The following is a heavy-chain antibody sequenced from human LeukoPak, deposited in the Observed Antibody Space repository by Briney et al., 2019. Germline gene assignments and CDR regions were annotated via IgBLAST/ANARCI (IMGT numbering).Heavy chain of an antibody. CDR1: GYSFATYW. J-gene: IGHJ4*02. D-gene: IGHD3-22*01. Sequence: GESLKISCKSSGYSFATYWIGWVRQMPGKGLEWMGIIYPGDSDTRYSPSFQGQVTISADKSISTAYLQWSSLKASDAAMYYCARRTTNAYYYVYWGQGTLVTVSS. V-gene: IGHV5-51*01. CDR3: ARRTTNAYYYVY. CDR2: IYPGDSDT.